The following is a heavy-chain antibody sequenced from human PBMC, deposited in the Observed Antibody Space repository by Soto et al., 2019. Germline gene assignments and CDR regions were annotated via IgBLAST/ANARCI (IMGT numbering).Heavy chain of an antibody. D-gene: IGHD3-10*01. CDR1: GYKFTTYF. J-gene: IGHJ1*01. CDR2: IHPSGDT. CDR3: VRGFCTTSPCSGDFQF. Sequence: QVQLVQSGAELKKPGASVKVACKASGYKFTTYFIHWVRQAPGQGREWMGMIHPSGDTGYAQKFRGRVTMTIDTSTTTAYMELRNLTSEDTAVYFSVRGFCTTSPCSGDFQFWGQGTLVTVSS. V-gene: IGHV1-46*01.